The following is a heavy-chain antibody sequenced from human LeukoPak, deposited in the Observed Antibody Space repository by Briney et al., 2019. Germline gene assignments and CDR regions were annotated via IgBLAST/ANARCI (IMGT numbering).Heavy chain of an antibody. V-gene: IGHV3-11*04. Sequence: GGSLRLSCAASGFTFSDYYMSWIRQAPGKGLEWVSYISSSGSTIYYADSVQGRFTISRDNAKNMLYLQMDSLRAEDTSVYYCTSPPSIAVADPFDSWGQGTLVTVSS. CDR3: TSPPSIAVADPFDS. CDR2: ISSSGSTI. D-gene: IGHD6-19*01. J-gene: IGHJ4*02. CDR1: GFTFSDYY.